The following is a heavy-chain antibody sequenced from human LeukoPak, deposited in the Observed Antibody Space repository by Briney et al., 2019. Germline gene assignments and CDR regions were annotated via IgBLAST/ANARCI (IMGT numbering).Heavy chain of an antibody. CDR3: ARSDPKYYDILTGYYNPYYFDY. CDR2: IYYSGSH. V-gene: IGHV4-59*01. J-gene: IGHJ4*02. CDR1: GGYISIYY. Sequence: SETLSLTCTVSGGYISIYYWRWIRQPPGEGLEWIGYIYYSGSHNYHPSLKSRVTISVDTSKNQFSQKLRSVTAADTAVYYCARSDPKYYDILTGYYNPYYFDYWGQGTLVTVSS. D-gene: IGHD3-9*01.